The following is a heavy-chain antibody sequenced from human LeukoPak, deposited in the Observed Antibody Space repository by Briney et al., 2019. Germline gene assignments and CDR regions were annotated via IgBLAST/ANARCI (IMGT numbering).Heavy chain of an antibody. J-gene: IGHJ5*02. Sequence: GRPLRLSCAASGFTFDDYAMHWVRQAPGKGLEWVSGISWNSGSIGYEDSVKGRFTISRDNAKNSLYLQMNSLRAEDTALYYCAKDVSSSWGLWFGPWGQGTLVTVSS. CDR1: GFTFDDYA. CDR2: ISWNSGSI. D-gene: IGHD6-13*01. CDR3: AKDVSSSWGLWFGP. V-gene: IGHV3-9*01.